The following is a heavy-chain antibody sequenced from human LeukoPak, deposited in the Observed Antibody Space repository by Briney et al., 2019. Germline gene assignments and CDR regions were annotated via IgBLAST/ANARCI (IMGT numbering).Heavy chain of an antibody. V-gene: IGHV4-34*01. CDR3: ARDFRIAVAGYYYGMDV. CDR2: INHSGST. Sequence: TSETLSLTCTVSGGSISSYYWSWIRQPPGKGLEWIGEINHSGSTNYNPSLKSRVTISVNTSKNQFSLKLSSVTAADTAVYYCARDFRIAVAGYYYGMDVWGQGTTVTVSS. J-gene: IGHJ6*02. CDR1: GGSISSYY. D-gene: IGHD6-19*01.